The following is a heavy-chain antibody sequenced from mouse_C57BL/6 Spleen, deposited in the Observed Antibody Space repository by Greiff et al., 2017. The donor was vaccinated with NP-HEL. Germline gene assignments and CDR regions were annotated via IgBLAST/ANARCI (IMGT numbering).Heavy chain of an antibody. CDR1: GFSLSTFGMG. CDR2: IWWDDDK. J-gene: IGHJ4*01. CDR3: ARIEGYGNYEDYAMDY. D-gene: IGHD2-1*01. V-gene: IGHV8-8*01. Sequence: QVILKVSGPGILQPSQTLSLTCSFSGFSLSTFGMGVGWIRQPSGKGLEWLAHIWWDDDKYYNPALKSRLTISKDTSKNQVFLKIANVDTADTATYYCARIEGYGNYEDYAMDYWGQGTSVTVSS.